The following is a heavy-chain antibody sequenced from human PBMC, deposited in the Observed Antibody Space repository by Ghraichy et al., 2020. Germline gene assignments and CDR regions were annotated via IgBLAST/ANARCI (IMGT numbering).Heavy chain of an antibody. Sequence: GESLNISCAASGFTFSSYWMSWVRQAPGKGLEWVANIKQDGSEKYYVDSVKGRFTISRDNAKNSLYLQMNSLRAEDTAVYYCARDHYGDLDYWGQGTLVTVSS. CDR1: GFTFSSYW. V-gene: IGHV3-7*01. CDR3: ARDHYGDLDY. D-gene: IGHD4-17*01. J-gene: IGHJ4*02. CDR2: IKQDGSEK.